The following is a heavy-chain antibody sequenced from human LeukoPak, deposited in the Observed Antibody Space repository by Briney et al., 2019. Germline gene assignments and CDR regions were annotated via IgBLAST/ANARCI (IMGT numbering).Heavy chain of an antibody. CDR3: AKMGYCSSTSCYTDFDY. J-gene: IGHJ4*02. D-gene: IGHD2-2*02. CDR2: ISGSGGST. CDR1: GFTFSSYA. V-gene: IGHV3-23*01. Sequence: GGSLRLSCAASGFTFSSYAMSWVRQAPGKGLEWVSGISGSGGSTYYADSVKGRFTISRDNSKNTLYLQMNSLRAEDTAVYYCAKMGYCSSTSCYTDFDYWGQGTLVTVSS.